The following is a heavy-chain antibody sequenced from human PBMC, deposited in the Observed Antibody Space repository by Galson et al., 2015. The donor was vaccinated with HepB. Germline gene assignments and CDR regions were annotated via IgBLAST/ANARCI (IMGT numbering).Heavy chain of an antibody. J-gene: IGHJ4*02. CDR1: GFTFSSYA. D-gene: IGHD3-10*02. V-gene: IGHV3-30*04. CDR3: TRDLPGVRGPDY. Sequence: SLRLSCAASGFTFSSYAMHWVRQAPGRGLEWVARTAFDGSNKYYTDSVKGRFTISRDNSKNTLYLQMNSLRAADTAVYYCTRDLPGVRGPDYWGQGTLVTVSS. CDR2: TAFDGSNK.